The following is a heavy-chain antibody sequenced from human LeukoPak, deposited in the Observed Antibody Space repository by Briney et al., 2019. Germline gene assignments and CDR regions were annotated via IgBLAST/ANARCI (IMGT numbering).Heavy chain of an antibody. CDR3: ATDRPLVGATSWFDP. D-gene: IGHD1-26*01. CDR1: GYTLIELS. CDR2: FDPEDGET. J-gene: IGHJ5*02. Sequence: GASVKVSCKVSGYTLIELSMHWVRQAPGKGLEWMGGFDPEDGETIYAQKFQGRVTMTEDTSTDTAYMELSSLRSEDTAVYYCATDRPLVGATSWFDPWGQGTLVTVSS. V-gene: IGHV1-24*01.